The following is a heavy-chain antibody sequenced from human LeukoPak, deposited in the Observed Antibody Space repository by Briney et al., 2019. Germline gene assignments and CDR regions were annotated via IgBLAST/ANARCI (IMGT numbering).Heavy chain of an antibody. V-gene: IGHV4-4*07. CDR3: ARVRAVVAALRGYYFDY. J-gene: IGHJ4*02. CDR2: IYTSGST. Sequence: AETLSLNCTVSGGPISSYYWSWIRQPAGKGLEWIGRIYTSGSTNYYPSLKSRVTMSVDTSKNQFSLKLSSVTAADTAVYYCARVRAVVAALRGYYFDYWGQGTLVTVSS. CDR1: GGPISSYY. D-gene: IGHD2-15*01.